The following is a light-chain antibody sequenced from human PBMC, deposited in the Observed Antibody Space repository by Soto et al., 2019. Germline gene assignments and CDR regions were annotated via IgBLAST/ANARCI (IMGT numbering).Light chain of an antibody. J-gene: IGKJ1*01. V-gene: IGKV3-15*01. CDR2: DAS. CDR3: QQYNNWLRCS. Sequence: EIVMMQSPATLSVPPGERVTLSCRASQSVNSNLAWYQQKPGRGPRLLIYDASTRAPGIPARFTGIGSGTEFTLTISSLQTEYFAVYYCQQYNNWLRCSFGQGTKVDIK. CDR1: QSVNSN.